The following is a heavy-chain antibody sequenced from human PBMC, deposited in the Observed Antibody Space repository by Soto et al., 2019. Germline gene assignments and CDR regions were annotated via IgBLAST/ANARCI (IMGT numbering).Heavy chain of an antibody. D-gene: IGHD3-16*01. CDR2: IYYSRNT. CDR1: GGSTSSDNY. CDR3: AREGGESSDGLYYFDS. V-gene: IGHV4-30-4*01. Sequence: QVQLQESGPGLVKPSQTLSLTCTVSGGSTSSDNYWSWIRQPPGKGLEWIGHIYYSRNTDYNPSLQSRLVISIDTSKNQFSLKLSSVTAADTAVYFCAREGGESSDGLYYFDSWGQGSLVTVSS. J-gene: IGHJ4*02.